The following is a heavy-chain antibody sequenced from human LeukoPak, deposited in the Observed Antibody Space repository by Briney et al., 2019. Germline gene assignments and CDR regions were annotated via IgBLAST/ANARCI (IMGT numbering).Heavy chain of an antibody. D-gene: IGHD3-22*01. CDR2: ISSSGTTI. CDR3: ARETYYYDTTYYYIEYFDY. CDR1: RFTFSDYY. V-gene: IGHV3-11*01. Sequence: PGGSLRLSCAASRFTFSDYYMSWIHQAPGKGLEWVAYISSSGTTIYYADSVKGRFTISRDNAKNSLYLQMNSLRAEDTAVYYCARETYYYDTTYYYIEYFDYWGQGTLVTVSS. J-gene: IGHJ4*02.